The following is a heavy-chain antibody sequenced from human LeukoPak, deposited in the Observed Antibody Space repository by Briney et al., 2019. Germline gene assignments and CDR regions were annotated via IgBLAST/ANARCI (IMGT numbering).Heavy chain of an antibody. CDR2: IDPSDSYT. D-gene: IGHD6-19*01. CDR3: ARQDPIAVAGDY. Sequence: GESLKISCKGSGYSFTSYWISWVRQMPGKSLEWMGRIDPSDSYTNYSPSFQGHVTISADKSISTAYLQWSSLKASDTAMYYCARQDPIAVAGDYWGQGTLVTVSS. CDR1: GYSFTSYW. V-gene: IGHV5-10-1*01. J-gene: IGHJ4*02.